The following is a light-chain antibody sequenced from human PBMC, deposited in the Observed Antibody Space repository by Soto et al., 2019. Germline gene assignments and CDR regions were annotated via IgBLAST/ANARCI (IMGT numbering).Light chain of an antibody. J-gene: IGKJ5*01. CDR3: QQRSNWPLT. V-gene: IGKV3-15*01. CDR1: QSVSSK. Sequence: EIVRTQSPATLSVSPGEGATLSCRASQSVSSKLAWYQQKPGQAPRLLIYGASTRATDIPARFSGSGSGTGFTLTISSLQSEDFALYYCQQRSNWPLTFGQGTRLEIK. CDR2: GAS.